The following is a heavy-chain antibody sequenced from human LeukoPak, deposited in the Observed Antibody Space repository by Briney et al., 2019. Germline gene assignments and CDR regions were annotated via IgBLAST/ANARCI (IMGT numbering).Heavy chain of an antibody. CDR3: AKDAGSVIAVAGHFDY. Sequence: GGSLRLSCTASGVTFSSYGMHWVRQAPGKGLEWVAVISYDGSNKYYADSVKGRFTISRDNSKNTLYLQMNSLRAEDTAVYYCAKDAGSVIAVAGHFDYWGQGTLVTVSS. V-gene: IGHV3-30*18. CDR1: GVTFSSYG. J-gene: IGHJ4*02. D-gene: IGHD6-19*01. CDR2: ISYDGSNK.